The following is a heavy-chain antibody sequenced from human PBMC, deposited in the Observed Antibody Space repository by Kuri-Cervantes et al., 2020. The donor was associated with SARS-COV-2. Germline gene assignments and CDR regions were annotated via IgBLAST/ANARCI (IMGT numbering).Heavy chain of an antibody. Sequence: GGSLRLSCAASGFTFSSYGMHWVRQAPGKGLEWVAVIWYDGSNKYYADSVKGRFTISRDNSKNTLYLQMNSLGAEDTAVYYGARGFRAGPGEYFDLWGRGTLVTVSS. D-gene: IGHD3-10*01. CDR3: ARGFRAGPGEYFDL. V-gene: IGHV3-33*01. CDR1: GFTFSSYG. J-gene: IGHJ2*01. CDR2: IWYDGSNK.